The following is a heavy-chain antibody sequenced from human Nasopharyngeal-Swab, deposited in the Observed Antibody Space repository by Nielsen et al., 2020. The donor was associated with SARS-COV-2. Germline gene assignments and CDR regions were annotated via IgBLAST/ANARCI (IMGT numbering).Heavy chain of an antibody. CDR1: GFTFDDYA. CDR2: ISGDGGST. Sequence: GESLKISCAASGFTFDDYAMHWVRQAPGKGLEWVSLISGDGGSTYYADSVKGRFTISRDNSKNFLYLQMNSLRTEDTALYYCAKDFETSDIVVVPAVDYWGQGTLVTVSS. V-gene: IGHV3-43*02. CDR3: AKDFETSDIVVVPAVDY. D-gene: IGHD2-2*01. J-gene: IGHJ4*02.